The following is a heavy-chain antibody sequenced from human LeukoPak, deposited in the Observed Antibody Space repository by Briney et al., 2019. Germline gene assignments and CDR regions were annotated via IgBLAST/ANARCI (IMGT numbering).Heavy chain of an antibody. V-gene: IGHV3-53*01. CDR3: ARVTDGDYPDY. CDR2: IYIGDST. J-gene: IGHJ4*02. CDR1: GFTVSSNY. Sequence: PGGSLRLSCASSGFTVSSNYMTRVRQAPGKGLEWVSLIYIGDSTFYADSVKGRFTISRDSSKNTLYLQMNSLRGEDTAVYYCARVTDGDYPDYWGQGTLVTVSS. D-gene: IGHD4-17*01.